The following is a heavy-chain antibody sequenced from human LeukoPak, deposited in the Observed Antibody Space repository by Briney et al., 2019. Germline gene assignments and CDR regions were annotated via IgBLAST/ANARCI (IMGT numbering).Heavy chain of an antibody. Sequence: PGGSLRLSCAASGFVFDDYDMNWVRQAPGKGLEWVSGINWNGGSTGYVDSVKGRFTISRDNAKNSLYLQMNSLRAEDTALYYCAATATTVTPPDYWGQGTLVTVSS. V-gene: IGHV3-20*04. CDR2: INWNGGST. J-gene: IGHJ4*02. CDR3: AATATTVTPPDY. D-gene: IGHD4-17*01. CDR1: GFVFDDYD.